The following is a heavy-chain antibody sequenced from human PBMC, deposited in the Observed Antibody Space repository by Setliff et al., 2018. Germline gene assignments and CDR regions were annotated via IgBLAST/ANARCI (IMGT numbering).Heavy chain of an antibody. J-gene: IGHJ4*02. CDR1: GFTFDDYG. CDR3: ARSENCFSTHCSPYDY. V-gene: IGHV3-20*04. Sequence: GGSLRLSCAASGFTFDDYGMSWVRQVPGKGLEWVSGINRSGTSTSYADSVKGRFTISRDNAKNSLYLQMNNLRAEDTATYYCARSENCFSTHCSPYDYWGQGTLVTVSS. CDR2: INRSGTST. D-gene: IGHD2-2*01.